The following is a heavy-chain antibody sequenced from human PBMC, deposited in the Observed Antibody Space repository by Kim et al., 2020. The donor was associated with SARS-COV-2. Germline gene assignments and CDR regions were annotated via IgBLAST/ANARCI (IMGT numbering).Heavy chain of an antibody. CDR1: GGTFSSYA. V-gene: IGHV1-69*13. J-gene: IGHJ6*02. D-gene: IGHD5-18*01. CDR2: IIPIFGTA. CDR3: GLRAMVTSYYYYYGMDV. Sequence: SVKVSCKASGGTFSSYAISWVRQAPGQGLEWMGGIIPIFGTANYAQKFQGRVTITADESTSTAYMELSSLRSEDTAVYYCGLRAMVTSYYYYYGMDVWGQGTTVTVSS.